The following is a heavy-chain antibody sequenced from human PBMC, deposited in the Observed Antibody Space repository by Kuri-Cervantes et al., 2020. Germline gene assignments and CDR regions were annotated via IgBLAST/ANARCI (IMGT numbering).Heavy chain of an antibody. V-gene: IGHV3-30-3*01. CDR2: ISYDGSNK. J-gene: IGHJ3*02. CDR3: ARVPPTYVLLWFLGAFDI. Sequence: GGSLRLSCAASGFTFSSYAMHWVRQAPGKGLEWVAVISYDGSNKYYADSVKGRFTISRDNSKNTLYLQMNSLRAEDTAVYYCARVPPTYVLLWFLGAFDIWGQGTMVTVSS. D-gene: IGHD3-10*01. CDR1: GFTFSSYA.